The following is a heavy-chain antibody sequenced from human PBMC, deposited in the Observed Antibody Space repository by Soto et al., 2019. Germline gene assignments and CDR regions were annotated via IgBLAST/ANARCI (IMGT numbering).Heavy chain of an antibody. V-gene: IGHV1-69*13. J-gene: IGHJ6*02. Sequence: QVQLVQSGDEVKKPGASVKVSCKASGYIFVNYGIAWVRQAPGQGLEWMGGIIPIFGTANYAQKFQGRVTIPADESTSTAYMELSSLRSEDTAVYYCARHVPAAGYYYGMDVWGQGTTVTVSS. D-gene: IGHD2-2*01. CDR2: IIPIFGTA. CDR3: ARHVPAAGYYYGMDV. CDR1: GYIFVNYG.